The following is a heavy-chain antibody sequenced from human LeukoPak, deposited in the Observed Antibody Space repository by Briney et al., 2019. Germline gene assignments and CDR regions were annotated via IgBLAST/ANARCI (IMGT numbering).Heavy chain of an antibody. CDR1: AGSISSYY. CDR2: IYYSGST. J-gene: IGHJ4*02. V-gene: IGHV4-59*01. Sequence: SETLSLTCTVSAGSISSYYWSWIRQPPGKGLEWIGYIYYSGSTNYNPSLKSRVTISVDTSKNQFSLKLSSVTAADTAVYYCARPGITGTTWGFDYWGQGTLVIVSS. CDR3: ARPGITGTTWGFDY. D-gene: IGHD1-7*01.